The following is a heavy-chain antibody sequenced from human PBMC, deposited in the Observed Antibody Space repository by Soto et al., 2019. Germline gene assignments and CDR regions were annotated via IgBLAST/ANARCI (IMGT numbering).Heavy chain of an antibody. CDR1: GFTFSSYA. Sequence: GGSLRLSCAASGFTFSSYAMSWVRQDPGKGLEWVSAISGSGGSTYYADSVKGRFTISRDNSKNTLYLQMNSLRAEDTAVYYCAKEIDPGTSVSDYYYYGMDVWGQGTTVTVSS. D-gene: IGHD1-7*01. J-gene: IGHJ6*02. V-gene: IGHV3-23*01. CDR2: ISGSGGST. CDR3: AKEIDPGTSVSDYYYYGMDV.